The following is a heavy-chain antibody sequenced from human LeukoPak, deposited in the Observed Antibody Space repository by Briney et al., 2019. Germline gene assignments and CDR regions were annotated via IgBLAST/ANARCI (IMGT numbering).Heavy chain of an antibody. Sequence: GGSLRLSCAGSGFSFDAYALSWVRQAPGKGLEWVSTTSASGGATYYAESVKGRFTISRDNSRNILFLQMNNLRVEDTAVYFCAKDGGSSGYEQSYRDFWGQGTLVTVSS. CDR2: TSASGGAT. D-gene: IGHD5-12*01. CDR1: GFSFDAYA. V-gene: IGHV3-23*01. CDR3: AKDGGSSGYEQSYRDF. J-gene: IGHJ4*02.